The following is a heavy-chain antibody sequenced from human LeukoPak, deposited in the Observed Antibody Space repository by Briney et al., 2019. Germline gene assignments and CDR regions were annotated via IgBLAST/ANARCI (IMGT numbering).Heavy chain of an antibody. J-gene: IGHJ1*01. D-gene: IGHD3/OR15-3a*01. Sequence: SETLALTCTVSGGSICSYYWSWVRQPPGKGLEWIGNIHHSGSTNYHSSLMSRVAMSIDTSKNLFSLNLSSVTAADTAVYYCAGWVWTVSRVEYFENWGQGTLVTVSS. CDR1: GGSICSYY. CDR3: AGWVWTVSRVEYFEN. V-gene: IGHV4-59*01. CDR2: IHHSGST.